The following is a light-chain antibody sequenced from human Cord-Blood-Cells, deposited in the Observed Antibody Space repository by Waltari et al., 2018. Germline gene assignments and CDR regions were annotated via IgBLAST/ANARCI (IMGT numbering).Light chain of an antibody. V-gene: IGLV1-47*01. CDR3: AAWDDSLSGPV. J-gene: IGLJ3*02. CDR2: RNN. Sequence: QSVLPQPPSASGTPGQRVTLPCSGSSSNIGRNHVYWYQQLPGTAPKLLIYRNNQRPSGVPDRFSDSKSGTSASLAISGLRSEDEADYYCAAWDDSLSGPVFGGGTKLTVL. CDR1: SSNIGRNH.